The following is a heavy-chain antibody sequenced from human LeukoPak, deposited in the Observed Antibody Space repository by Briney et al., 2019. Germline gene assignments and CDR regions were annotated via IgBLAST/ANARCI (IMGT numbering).Heavy chain of an antibody. J-gene: IGHJ4*02. CDR3: ARVVYPSGGYYFDY. CDR2: IYTIGST. CDR1: GCTFSSNY. V-gene: IGHV3-66*01. Sequence: GGSLRLTCAVSGCTFSSNYMGWVRQAPGKGLEWVAVIYTIGSTSYADSVKGRFTISRDNSKSTLYLQMNSLRAEDTAVYYCARVVYPSGGYYFDYWGQGTLVTVSS. D-gene: IGHD6-19*01.